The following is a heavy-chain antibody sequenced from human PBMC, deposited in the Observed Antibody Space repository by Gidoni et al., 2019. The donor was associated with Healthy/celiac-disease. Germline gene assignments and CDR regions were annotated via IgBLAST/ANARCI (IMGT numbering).Heavy chain of an antibody. V-gene: IGHV4-59*08. CDR3: ASTGYSSGWGWFDP. J-gene: IGHJ5*02. Sequence: QVQLQESGPGLVKPSETLSLTCTVSVGSISSYYWSWIRQPPGKGLEWIGYIYYSGSTNYNPALKSRVTISVDTSKNQFSLKLSSVTAADTAVYYCASTGYSSGWGWFDPWGQGTLVTVSS. CDR2: IYYSGST. CDR1: VGSISSYY. D-gene: IGHD6-19*01.